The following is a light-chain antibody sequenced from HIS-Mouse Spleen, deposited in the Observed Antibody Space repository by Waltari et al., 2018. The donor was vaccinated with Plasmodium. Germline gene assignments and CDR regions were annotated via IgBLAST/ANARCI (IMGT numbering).Light chain of an antibody. J-gene: IGLJ3*02. CDR1: ALPKKY. CDR2: EDS. Sequence: SYELTQPPSVSVSPGQTARITCSGDALPKKYAYWYQQKSGQAPVLVIYEDSNRPSGIPERLSVSSSGTMATLTISGAQVDDEADYYCYSTDSSGNHRVFGGGTKLTVL. V-gene: IGLV3-10*01. CDR3: YSTDSSGNHRV.